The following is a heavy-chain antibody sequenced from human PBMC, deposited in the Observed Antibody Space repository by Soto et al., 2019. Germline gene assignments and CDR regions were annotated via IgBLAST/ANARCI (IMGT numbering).Heavy chain of an antibody. D-gene: IGHD4-17*01. Sequence: SETLSLTCTVSGGSISSYYWSWIRQPPGKGLEWIGYIYYSGSTNYNPSLKSRVTISVDTSKNQFSLKLSSVTAADTAVYYCARRYGDYFDYWGQGTLVTGSS. CDR3: ARRYGDYFDY. V-gene: IGHV4-59*08. CDR2: IYYSGST. J-gene: IGHJ4*02. CDR1: GGSISSYY.